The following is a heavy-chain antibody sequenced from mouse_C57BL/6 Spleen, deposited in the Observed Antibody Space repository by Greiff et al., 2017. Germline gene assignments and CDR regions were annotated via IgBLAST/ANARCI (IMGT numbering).Heavy chain of an antibody. Sequence: EVQLQQSGAELVRPGASVKLSCTASGFNIKDDYMHWVKQRPEQGLEWIGWIDPENGATEYASKFQGKATIKADTSSNTAYRQLSRLTSEDTAAYYWLHYYDSSYGGQGTTLTVSS. V-gene: IGHV14-4*01. CDR2: IDPENGAT. CDR1: GFNIKDDY. CDR3: LHYYDSSY. J-gene: IGHJ2*01. D-gene: IGHD1-1*01.